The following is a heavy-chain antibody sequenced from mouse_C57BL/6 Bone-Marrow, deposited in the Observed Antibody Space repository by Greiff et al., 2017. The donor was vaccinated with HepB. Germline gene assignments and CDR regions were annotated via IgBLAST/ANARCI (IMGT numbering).Heavy chain of an antibody. Sequence: EVKLMESGGGLVQPGESLKLSCESNEYEFPSYDMSWVRKTPEKRLELVAAINSDGGSTYYPDTLERRFIISRDKTKNTLYLQMSSLRSEDTAVYYCARGGITTVDGAYWGQGTLVTVSA. CDR2: INSDGGST. CDR3: ARGGITTVDGAY. CDR1: EYEFPSYD. J-gene: IGHJ3*01. V-gene: IGHV5-2*01. D-gene: IGHD1-1*01.